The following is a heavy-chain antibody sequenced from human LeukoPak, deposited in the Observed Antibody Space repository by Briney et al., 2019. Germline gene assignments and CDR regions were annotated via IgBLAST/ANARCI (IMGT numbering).Heavy chain of an antibody. CDR2: IYYSGST. V-gene: IGHV4-31*03. D-gene: IGHD3-10*01. J-gene: IGHJ6*02. Sequence: SETLSLTCTVSGGSISSGGYYWSWIRQHPGKGLEWIGYIYYSGSTYYNPSLKSRVTISVDTSKNQFSLKLSSVTAADTAVYYCARETHHPRARGITMVRGVILKQYGMDVWGQGTTVTVSS. CDR1: GGSISSGGYY. CDR3: ARETHHPRARGITMVRGVILKQYGMDV.